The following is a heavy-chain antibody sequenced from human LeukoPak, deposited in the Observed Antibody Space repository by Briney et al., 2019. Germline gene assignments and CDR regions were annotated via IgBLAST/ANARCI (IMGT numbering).Heavy chain of an antibody. CDR2: IYYSGST. V-gene: IGHV4-59*08. J-gene: IGHJ6*02. D-gene: IGHD3-10*01. Sequence: SETLSLTCTVSGGSISSYYWRWIRQPPGKGLEWIGYIYYSGSTNYNPSLKSRVTISVDTSKNQFSLKLSSVTAADTAVYYCARYMVRGPLVYYYGMDVWGQGTTVTVSS. CDR3: ARYMVRGPLVYYYGMDV. CDR1: GGSISSYY.